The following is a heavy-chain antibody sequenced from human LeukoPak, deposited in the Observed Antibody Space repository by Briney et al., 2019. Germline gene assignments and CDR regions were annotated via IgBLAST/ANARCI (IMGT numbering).Heavy chain of an antibody. D-gene: IGHD1-26*01. CDR1: GGTFSSYA. J-gene: IGHJ4*02. CDR2: IIPILGIA. Sequence: GSSVKVSCKASGGTFSSYAISWVRQAPGQGREWMGRIIPILGIANYAQKFQGRVTITADKSTSTAYMELSSLRSEDTAVYYCARIGSYFPLFDYWGQGTLVTVSS. CDR3: ARIGSYFPLFDY. V-gene: IGHV1-69*04.